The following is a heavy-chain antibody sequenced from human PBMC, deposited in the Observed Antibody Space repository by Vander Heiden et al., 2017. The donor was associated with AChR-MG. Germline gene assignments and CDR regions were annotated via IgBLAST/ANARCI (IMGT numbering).Heavy chain of an antibody. D-gene: IGHD6-19*01. Sequence: VQPSAPGGDLAQRGGSLSLSCPVSPLTVSTYAMTWVPRAAGGGLEWCYNINFSGGSTYYAGSVKGPVTISRDNARNTLYLQLSGLRDEDTAVYYCAKRSSSSASDSHSHFDYWGKGTLVTVSS. V-gene: IGHV3-23*01. CDR1: PLTVSTYA. J-gene: IGHJ4*02. CDR3: AKRSSSSASDSHSHFDY. CDR2: INFSGGST.